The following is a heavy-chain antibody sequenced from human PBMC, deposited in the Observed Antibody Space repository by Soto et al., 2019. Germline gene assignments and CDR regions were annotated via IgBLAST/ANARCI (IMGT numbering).Heavy chain of an antibody. CDR2: IYNRGRV. D-gene: IGHD3-10*01. Sequence: QVQLQESGPGLVKPSETLSLTCDVSGHSISDYYWSWIRQSPGKGLEWLGYIYNRGRVNTNPSIQSRATISMDTSKNPLSLNLRSVTAADTAVYYCARTRDDILREVVKYNMDVWGPGATVTLS. CDR1: GHSISDYY. V-gene: IGHV4-59*01. J-gene: IGHJ6*03. CDR3: ARTRDDILREVVKYNMDV.